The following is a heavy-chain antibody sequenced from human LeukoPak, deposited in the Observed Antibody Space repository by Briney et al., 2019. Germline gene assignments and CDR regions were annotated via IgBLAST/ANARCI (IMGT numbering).Heavy chain of an antibody. V-gene: IGHV3-7*03. CDR3: ARDLHITMVRGVILDY. CDR1: GFTFSSYW. D-gene: IGHD3-10*01. J-gene: IGHJ4*02. CDR2: IKQDGSEK. Sequence: GGSLRLSCAASGFTFSSYWMSWVRQAPGKGLEWVANIKQDGSEKYYVDSVKGRFTISRDNAKNSLYLRMNSLRAEDTAVYYCARDLHITMVRGVILDYWGQGTLVTVSS.